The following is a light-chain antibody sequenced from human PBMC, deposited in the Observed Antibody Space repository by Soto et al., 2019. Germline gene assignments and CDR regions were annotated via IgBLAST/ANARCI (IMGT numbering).Light chain of an antibody. Sequence: DIQMTRSPSSLSASVGDRVTITCRASQSISSYLNWYQQKPGKAPKLLIYAASSLQSGVPSRFSGSGSGTDFTLTISSLQPEDFATYYCQQSYSAPPYTFGQATKLEIK. CDR2: AAS. J-gene: IGKJ2*01. CDR1: QSISSY. V-gene: IGKV1-39*01. CDR3: QQSYSAPPYT.